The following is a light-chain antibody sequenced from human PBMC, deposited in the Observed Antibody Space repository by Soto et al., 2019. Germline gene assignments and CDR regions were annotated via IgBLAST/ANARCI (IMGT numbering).Light chain of an antibody. Sequence: EIVLTQSPGTLSLSPGERATLSCRAIQSVSSSYLAWYQQKPGQAPRLLIYGASSRATGIPDRFSGSGSGTDFTLTISRLEPDDFAVYYCQQYGSSPLTFGGGTKVESK. CDR3: QQYGSSPLT. CDR1: QSVSSSY. CDR2: GAS. J-gene: IGKJ4*01. V-gene: IGKV3-20*01.